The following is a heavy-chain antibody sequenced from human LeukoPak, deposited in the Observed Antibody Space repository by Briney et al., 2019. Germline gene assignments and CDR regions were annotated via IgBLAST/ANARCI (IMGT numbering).Heavy chain of an antibody. CDR2: IHYSGTT. Sequence: SETLSLTCTVSGGSISSYYWSWIRQPPGKGLEWIGYIHYSGTTKYNPSLKSRVTISVDTSMNQFSLKLSSVTAVDTAVYYCARQRCLERYFDYWGQGTLVTVSS. D-gene: IGHD3-3*01. CDR3: ARQRCLERYFDY. V-gene: IGHV4-59*08. J-gene: IGHJ4*02. CDR1: GGSISSYY.